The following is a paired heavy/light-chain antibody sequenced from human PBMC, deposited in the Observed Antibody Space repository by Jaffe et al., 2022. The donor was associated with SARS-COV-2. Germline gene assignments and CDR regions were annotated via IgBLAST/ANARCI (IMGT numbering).Heavy chain of an antibody. D-gene: IGHD1-1*01. CDR2: IKQDGSDK. Sequence: EVLLVESGGALVQPGGSLRLSCAASGLTFSSHWMSWVRQTPGKGLEWVANIKQDGSDKFYVDSVKGRFTISRDNAKNSLYLQMNSLRAEDTAVYYCARDRGTYSYAMDVWGQGTTVTVSS. J-gene: IGHJ6*02. CDR1: GLTFSSHW. V-gene: IGHV3-7*01. CDR3: ARDRGTYSYAMDV.
Light chain of an antibody. CDR1: QNIRSF. J-gene: IGKJ1*01. CDR3: QQSYSTPRT. V-gene: IGKV1-39*01. CDR2: GAS. Sequence: DIQMTQSPSSLSASVGDRVTITCRASQNIRSFLNWYQQKPGKAPKLLIYGASSFQSGVPSRFSGSGSGTDFTLTINTLQPEDFATYYCQQSYSTPRTFGQGTRVEMK.